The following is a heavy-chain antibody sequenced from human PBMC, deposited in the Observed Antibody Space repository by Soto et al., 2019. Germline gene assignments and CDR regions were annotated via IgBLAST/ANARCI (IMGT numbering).Heavy chain of an antibody. J-gene: IGHJ4*02. CDR2: INAGNGNT. CDR3: ARGMREGMVVAAGENFDY. CDR1: GYTFTSYA. V-gene: IGHV1-3*01. Sequence: QVQLVQSGAEVKKPGASVKVSCKASGYTFTSYAMHWVRQAPGQRLEWMGWINAGNGNTKYSQKFQGRVTSTRDQSASTAYMELSSLRAEDTAVYYCARGMREGMVVAAGENFDYWGQGTLVTVSS. D-gene: IGHD2-15*01.